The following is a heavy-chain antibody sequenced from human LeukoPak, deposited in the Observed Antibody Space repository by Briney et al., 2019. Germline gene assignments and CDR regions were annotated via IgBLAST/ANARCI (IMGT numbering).Heavy chain of an antibody. CDR1: GFTFSSYA. D-gene: IGHD3-10*01. CDR3: ATVHPGRFGELSP. J-gene: IGHJ5*02. Sequence: GGSLRLSCAASGFTFSSYAMSWVRQAPGKGLEWVSAISGSGGSTYYADSVKGRFTISRDNAKNSLYLQMNSLRAEDTAVYYCATVHPGRFGELSPWGQGTLVTVSS. V-gene: IGHV3-23*01. CDR2: ISGSGGST.